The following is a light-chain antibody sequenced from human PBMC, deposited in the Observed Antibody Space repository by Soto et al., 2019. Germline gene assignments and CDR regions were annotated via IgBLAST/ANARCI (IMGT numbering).Light chain of an antibody. J-gene: IGLJ1*01. CDR3: RSYTSSKTSV. CDR2: DVS. CDR1: SSDVGSYNY. V-gene: IGLV2-14*01. Sequence: QSALTQPASVSGSPGQSITISCTGTSSDVGSYNYVSWYQQHPGKAPKLMIYDVSNRPSGVSNRFSGSQSGNTASLSISGLQAEDEADYYCRSYTSSKTSVFGTGTKVIV.